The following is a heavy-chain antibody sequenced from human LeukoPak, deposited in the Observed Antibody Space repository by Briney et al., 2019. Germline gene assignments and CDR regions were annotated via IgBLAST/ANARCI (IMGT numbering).Heavy chain of an antibody. CDR3: AKDWGQRGVGASLGH. J-gene: IGHJ4*02. V-gene: IGHV3-74*01. D-gene: IGHD1-26*01. Sequence: GGSLRLSCAASGFTFRTYWMHWVRQAPGKGLVWVSRINSDGRSTSYADSVKGRFTISRDNAKNTLYLQMNSLRDEDTAVYYCAKDWGQRGVGASLGHWGQGTLVIVSS. CDR2: INSDGRST. CDR1: GFTFRTYW.